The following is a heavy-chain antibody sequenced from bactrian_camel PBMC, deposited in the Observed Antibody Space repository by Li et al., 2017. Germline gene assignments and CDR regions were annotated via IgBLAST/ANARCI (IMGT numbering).Heavy chain of an antibody. Sequence: QLVESGGGSVQAGGSLTLSCTASESTYRSICMAWFRQAPGSQRETAATVDSNGVTKVAGSVKGRFTLSKDNAKNTLYLRMDNLKPEDTALYTCAAEDQAPWDMGWICNYNSWGQGTQVTVS. CDR1: ESTYRSIC. V-gene: IGHV3S53*01. CDR3: AAEDQAPWDMGWICNYNS. J-gene: IGHJ4*01. CDR2: VDSNGVT. D-gene: IGHD3*01.